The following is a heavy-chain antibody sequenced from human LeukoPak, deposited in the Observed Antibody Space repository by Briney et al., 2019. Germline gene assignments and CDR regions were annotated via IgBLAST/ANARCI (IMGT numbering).Heavy chain of an antibody. J-gene: IGHJ6*02. CDR2: ISYDGSNK. V-gene: IGHV3-30*18. CDR3: AKDRLPPSKNWNYVEGLDV. Sequence: PGGPLRLSCAASGFTFSTYDMHWVRQAPGKGLEWVAIISYDGSNKYYADSVKGRFTISRDNSNNTLYLQMKSLRAEDTAVYYCAKDRLPPSKNWNYVEGLDVWGQGTTVTVSS. CDR1: GFTFSTYD. D-gene: IGHD1-7*01.